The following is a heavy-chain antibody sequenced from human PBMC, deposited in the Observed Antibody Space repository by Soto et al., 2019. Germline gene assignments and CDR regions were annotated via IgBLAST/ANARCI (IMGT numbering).Heavy chain of an antibody. CDR3: ARHIALSGSFPFDY. CDR2: IYYSGST. CDR1: GGSISSYY. J-gene: IGHJ4*02. D-gene: IGHD3-3*01. V-gene: IGHV4-59*08. Sequence: TSETLSLTCTVSGGSISSYYWSWIRQPPGKGLEWIGYIYYSGSTNYNPSLKSRVTISVNTSENQSSLKLSSVTAADTAVYYCARHIALSGSFPFDYWGQGTLVTVSS.